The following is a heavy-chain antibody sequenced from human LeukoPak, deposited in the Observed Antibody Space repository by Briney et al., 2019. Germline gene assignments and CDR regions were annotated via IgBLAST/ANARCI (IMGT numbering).Heavy chain of an antibody. CDR1: GGSFSGYY. CDR2: INHSGST. D-gene: IGHD3-10*01. CDR3: ARGATRLLYGSGSYYRKAKVHFDY. Sequence: PSETLSLICAVYGGSFSGYYGSWIRQPPGKGLEWIGEINHSGSTNYNPSLKSRVTISVDTSKNQFSLKLSSVTAADTAVYYCARGATRLLYGSGSYYRKAKVHFDYWGQGTLVTVSS. J-gene: IGHJ4*02. V-gene: IGHV4-34*01.